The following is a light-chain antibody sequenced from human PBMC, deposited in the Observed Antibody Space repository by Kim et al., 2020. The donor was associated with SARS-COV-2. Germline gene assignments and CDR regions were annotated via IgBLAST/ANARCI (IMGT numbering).Light chain of an antibody. J-gene: IGLJ2*01. CDR3: QAWDSSTAE. Sequence: SYELTQPPSVSVSPGQTASITCSGDKLGDKFACWYQQKPGQSPVLVIYQDTQRPSGIPERFSGSNSGNTATLTISGTQAMDEADYYCQAWDSSTAEFGGGTQLTVL. CDR2: QDT. CDR1: KLGDKF. V-gene: IGLV3-1*01.